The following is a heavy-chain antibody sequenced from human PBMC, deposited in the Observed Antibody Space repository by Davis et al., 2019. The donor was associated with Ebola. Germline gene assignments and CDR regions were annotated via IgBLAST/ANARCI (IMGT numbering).Heavy chain of an antibody. J-gene: IGHJ4*02. Sequence: PGGSLRLSCTVSGGSISSYYWSWIRQPPGKGLEWIGYIYYSGSTNYNPSLKSRVTISVDTSKNQFSLKLSSVTAADTAVYYCAREFDSGSYSDYWGQGTLVTVSS. V-gene: IGHV4-59*01. CDR3: AREFDSGSYSDY. CDR1: GGSISSYY. CDR2: IYYSGST. D-gene: IGHD1-26*01.